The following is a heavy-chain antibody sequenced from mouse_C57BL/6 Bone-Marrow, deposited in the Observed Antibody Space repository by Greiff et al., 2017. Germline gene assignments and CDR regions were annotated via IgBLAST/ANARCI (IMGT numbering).Heavy chain of an antibody. CDR2: IDPENGDP. D-gene: IGHD2-3*01. Sequence: EVKLVESGAELVRPGASVKLSCTASGFHIKDDYMHWVKQRPEQGLEWIGWIDPENGDPEYASEFQGKATITADTSSNTAYLQLSSLTSEDTAVYYCTTEWLLPWFAYWGQGTLVTVSA. J-gene: IGHJ3*01. V-gene: IGHV14-4*01. CDR1: GFHIKDDY. CDR3: TTEWLLPWFAY.